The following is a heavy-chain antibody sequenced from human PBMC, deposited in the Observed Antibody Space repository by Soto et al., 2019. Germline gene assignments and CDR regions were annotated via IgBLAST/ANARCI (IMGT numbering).Heavy chain of an antibody. CDR2: INPNSGGT. V-gene: IGHV1-2*02. CDR3: ARDLTDDYYDSSGYYHEATDY. CDR1: GYTFTCYY. D-gene: IGHD3-22*01. Sequence: AAVKVSCKASGYTFTCYYMHWVRQAPGEGREWMGWINPNSGGTNYAQKFQGRVTMTRDTSISTAYMELSRLRSDDTAVYYCARDLTDDYYDSSGYYHEATDYWGQGTLVTASS. J-gene: IGHJ4*02.